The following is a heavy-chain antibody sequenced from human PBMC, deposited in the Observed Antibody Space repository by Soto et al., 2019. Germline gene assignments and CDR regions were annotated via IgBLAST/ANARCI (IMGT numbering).Heavy chain of an antibody. J-gene: IGHJ4*02. CDR3: TTDVPDYGGNSGVGY. CDR2: INSKAYGGTT. CDR1: GFIFGDAW. D-gene: IGHD4-17*01. Sequence: PWGSLRLSCVASGFIFGDAWMNWVRQAPGKGLEWVGRINSKAYGGTTDYAAPVKGRFTISRDDSKNTLYLQMNSLKTEDTAVYYCTTDVPDYGGNSGVGYWGQGTLVTVSS. V-gene: IGHV3-15*07.